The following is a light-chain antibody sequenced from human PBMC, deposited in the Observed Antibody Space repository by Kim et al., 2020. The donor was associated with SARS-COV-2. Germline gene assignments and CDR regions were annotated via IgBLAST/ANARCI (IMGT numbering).Light chain of an antibody. CDR1: SGHSSYA. J-gene: IGLJ3*02. CDR2: LNSDGSH. V-gene: IGLV4-69*01. CDR3: QTWGTGIWV. Sequence: ASVKLTCTLSSGHSSYAIAWHQQQPEKGPRYLMKLNSDGSHSKGDGIPDRFSGSSSGAERYLTSSSLQSEDEADYYCQTWGTGIWVFGGGTQLTVL.